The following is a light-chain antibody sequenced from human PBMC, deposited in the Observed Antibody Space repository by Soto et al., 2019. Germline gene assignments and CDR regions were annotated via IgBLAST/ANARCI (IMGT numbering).Light chain of an antibody. CDR3: QQYNNWPPIT. Sequence: EIVLTQSPATLSLSPGERATLSCRASQSVSSYLAWYQQKPGQAPRLLIYGASTRATGIPARFSGSGSGTEFTLTISSLQSEDFAVYYCQQYNNWPPITFVQGTRLEIK. CDR2: GAS. J-gene: IGKJ5*01. CDR1: QSVSSY. V-gene: IGKV3-15*01.